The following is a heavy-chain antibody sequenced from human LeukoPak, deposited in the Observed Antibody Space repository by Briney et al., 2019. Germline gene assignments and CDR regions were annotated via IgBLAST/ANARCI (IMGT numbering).Heavy chain of an antibody. J-gene: IGHJ4*02. Sequence: GGPLRLSCAASGFTFSSYGISWVRQAPGKRLERVSAMSCSGVSIHEADSVNGRFTISRDNSKYTLYLQMNSLRAEDTAVYYCAKDLTPTGYLRGDLDYWGQGTLVTVSS. D-gene: IGHD3-9*01. CDR3: AKDLTPTGYLRGDLDY. V-gene: IGHV3-23*01. CDR1: GFTFSSYG. CDR2: MSCSGVSI.